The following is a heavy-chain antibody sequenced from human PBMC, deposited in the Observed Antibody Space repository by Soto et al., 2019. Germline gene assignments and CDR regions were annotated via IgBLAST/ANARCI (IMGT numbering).Heavy chain of an antibody. CDR1: GGSISSGGYY. J-gene: IGHJ4*02. D-gene: IGHD3-22*01. CDR2: IHYSGST. V-gene: IGHV4-31*03. Sequence: QVQLQESGPGLVKPSQTLSLTCTVSGGSISSGGYYWSWIRQHPGKGLEWIGYIHYSGSTYYNPSHKSRITISLDTSKNQFSLKLSSVTAADTAVYYCARVAHYYDSSGYPGSLDYWGQGTLVTVSS. CDR3: ARVAHYYDSSGYPGSLDY.